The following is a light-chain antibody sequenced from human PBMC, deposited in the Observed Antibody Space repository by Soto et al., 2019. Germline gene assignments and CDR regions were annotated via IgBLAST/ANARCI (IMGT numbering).Light chain of an antibody. CDR1: ESVHSN. J-gene: IGKJ3*01. Sequence: EMVMTQSPATLSVSPGERVTLSCRASESVHSNLAWYQQKPGQGPSLLIYYASTRVTGVPGRFSGSGSGTEFTLNISSLQSEDFGVYYCQHYSNWPPTFGPGTKVEIK. CDR2: YAS. V-gene: IGKV3-15*01. CDR3: QHYSNWPPT.